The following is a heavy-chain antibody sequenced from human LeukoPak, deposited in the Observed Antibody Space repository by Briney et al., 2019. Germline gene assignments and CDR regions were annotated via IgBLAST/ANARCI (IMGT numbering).Heavy chain of an antibody. V-gene: IGHV4-31*03. CDR1: GGSISSGGYY. CDR3: ARAKTFVVTRRYYFDY. J-gene: IGHJ4*02. Sequence: SETLILTCTVSGGSISSGGYYWSWIRQHPGKGLEWIGYIYYSGSTYYNPSLKSRVTISVDTSKNQFSLKLSSVTAADTAVYYCARAKTFVVTRRYYFDYWGQGTLVTVSS. CDR2: IYYSGST. D-gene: IGHD2-21*02.